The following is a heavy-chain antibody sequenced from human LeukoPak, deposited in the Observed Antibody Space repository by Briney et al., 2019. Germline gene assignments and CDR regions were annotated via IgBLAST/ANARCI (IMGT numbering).Heavy chain of an antibody. V-gene: IGHV3-20*04. D-gene: IGHD3-22*01. CDR1: GFTFDGYG. Sequence: PGGSLRLSCAASGFTFDGYGMTWVRQAPGKGLEWVSGINWNGASTGYADSVKGRFTISRDNAKNSLYLQMNSLRAEDTALYYCAREVGIVVVIEGVFDIWGQGTMVTVSA. CDR2: INWNGAST. J-gene: IGHJ3*02. CDR3: AREVGIVVVIEGVFDI.